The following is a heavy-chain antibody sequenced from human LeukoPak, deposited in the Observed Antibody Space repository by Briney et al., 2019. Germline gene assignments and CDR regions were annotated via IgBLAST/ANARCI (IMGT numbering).Heavy chain of an antibody. Sequence: GRSLRLSCAASGFTFSSYGMHWVRQAPGKGLEWVAVISYGGSNKYYADSVKGRFTISRDNSKNTLYLQMNSLRAEDTAVYYCAKVLYGTDAFDIWGQGTMVTVSS. V-gene: IGHV3-30*18. CDR2: ISYGGSNK. CDR1: GFTFSSYG. J-gene: IGHJ3*02. D-gene: IGHD4-17*01. CDR3: AKVLYGTDAFDI.